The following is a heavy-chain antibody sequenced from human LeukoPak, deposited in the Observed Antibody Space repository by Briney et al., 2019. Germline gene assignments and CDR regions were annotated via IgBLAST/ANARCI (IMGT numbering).Heavy chain of an antibody. V-gene: IGHV4-4*07. J-gene: IGHJ4*02. CDR3: AREADRYDFWSGYYSWFDY. CDR1: GGSISSYY. Sequence: SETLSLTCTVSGGSISSYYWSWIRQPAGKGLEWIGRIYTSGSTNYNPSLKSRVTMSVDTSKNQFSLKLSSVTAADTAVYHCAREADRYDFWSGYYSWFDYWGQGTLVTVSS. D-gene: IGHD3-3*01. CDR2: IYTSGST.